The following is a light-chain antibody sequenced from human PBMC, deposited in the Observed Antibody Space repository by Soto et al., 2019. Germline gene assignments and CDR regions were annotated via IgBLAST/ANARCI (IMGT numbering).Light chain of an antibody. CDR2: AAS. CDR3: QRYNSAPWT. V-gene: IGKV1-27*01. CDR1: QGISNY. Sequence: DIEMTQSPSSLSASVGDRVTITCRASQGISNYLAWYQQKPGKVPKLLIYAASTLQSGVPSRFSGSGSGTDFTLTISILQAEDVATYYCQRYNSAPWTFGQGTKVEIK. J-gene: IGKJ1*01.